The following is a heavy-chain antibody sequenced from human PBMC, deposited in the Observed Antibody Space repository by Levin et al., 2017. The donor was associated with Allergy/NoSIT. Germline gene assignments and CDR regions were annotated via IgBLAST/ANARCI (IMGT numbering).Heavy chain of an antibody. Sequence: SCAASGFTFSSYAMHWVRQAPGKGLEWVAVISYDGNNKYYADSVKGRFTISRDNSKNTLYLQMNSLRAEDTAVYYCAREVELAHFDYWGQGTLVTVSS. V-gene: IGHV3-30-3*01. J-gene: IGHJ4*02. CDR2: ISYDGNNK. D-gene: IGHD6-13*01. CDR1: GFTFSSYA. CDR3: AREVELAHFDY.